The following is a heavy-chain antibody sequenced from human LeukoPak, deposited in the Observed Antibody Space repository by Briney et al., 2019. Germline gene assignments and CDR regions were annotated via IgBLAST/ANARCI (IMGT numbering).Heavy chain of an antibody. CDR2: ISAYNGNT. CDR3: ARTSKGNWFDP. V-gene: IGHV1-18*01. J-gene: IGHJ5*02. Sequence: ASVKVSCKASGYTFTSYAMHWVRQAPGQGLEWMGWISAYNGNTNYAQKLQGRVTMTTDTSTSTAYMELRSLRSDDTAVYYCARTSKGNWFDPWGQGTLVTVSS. CDR1: GYTFTSYA.